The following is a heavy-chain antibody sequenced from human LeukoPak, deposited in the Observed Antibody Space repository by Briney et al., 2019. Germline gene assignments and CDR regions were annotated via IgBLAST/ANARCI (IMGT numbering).Heavy chain of an antibody. V-gene: IGHV3-7*04. CDR1: GFAFSSYW. J-gene: IGHJ4*02. CDR3: ARGTYTFDY. Sequence: GGSLRLSCAASGFAFSSYWMTWIRQAPGKGLEWVATIKQDGSEKYYVDTVKGRFTISRDNPKNSLNLQMNSLRAEDTAVYYCARGTYTFDYWGQGTLVSVSS. D-gene: IGHD1-1*01. CDR2: IKQDGSEK.